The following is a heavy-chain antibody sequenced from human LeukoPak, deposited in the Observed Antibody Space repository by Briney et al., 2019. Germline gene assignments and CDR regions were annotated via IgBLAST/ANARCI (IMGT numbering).Heavy chain of an antibody. CDR2: IKQDGSEK. CDR3: ARSLGEWEDGRYYMDV. Sequence: GGSLRLSCAASGFTFSSYWMSWVRQAPGKGLEWVANIKQDGSEKYYADSVKGRFTISRDNAKNSLYLQMNSLRAEDTAVYYCARSLGEWEDGRYYMDVWGKGTTVTVSS. V-gene: IGHV3-7*01. CDR1: GFTFSSYW. D-gene: IGHD1-26*01. J-gene: IGHJ6*03.